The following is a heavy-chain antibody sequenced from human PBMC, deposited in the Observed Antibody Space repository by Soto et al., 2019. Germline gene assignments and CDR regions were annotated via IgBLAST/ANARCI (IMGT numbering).Heavy chain of an antibody. CDR2: IIPIFGTA. CDR1: GGTFSSYA. D-gene: IGHD6-19*01. CDR3: ARLQQWRTEYYYYYGMDV. V-gene: IGHV1-69*12. J-gene: IGHJ6*02. Sequence: QVQLVQSGAEVKKPGSSVKVSCKASGGTFSSYAISWVRQAPGQGLEWMGGIIPIFGTANYAQKFQGRVTITADESTSTAYMELSSLRSKDTAVYYCARLQQWRTEYYYYYGMDVWGQGTTVTVSS.